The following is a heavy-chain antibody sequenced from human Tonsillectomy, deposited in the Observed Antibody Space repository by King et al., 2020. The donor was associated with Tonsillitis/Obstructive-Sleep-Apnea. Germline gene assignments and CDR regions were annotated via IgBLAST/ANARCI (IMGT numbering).Heavy chain of an antibody. Sequence: TLKESGPTLVKPTQTLTLTCTFSGFSLSTSGVGVGWIRQPPGKALEWLALIYWDDDKRYSPSLKSRPTITKDTSKNQVVLTMTNMDPVDTATYYCARLTYYDFWSGPDYFDYWGQGTLVTVSS. D-gene: IGHD3-3*01. CDR2: IYWDDDK. V-gene: IGHV2-5*02. J-gene: IGHJ4*02. CDR1: GFSLSTSGVG. CDR3: ARLTYYDFWSGPDYFDY.